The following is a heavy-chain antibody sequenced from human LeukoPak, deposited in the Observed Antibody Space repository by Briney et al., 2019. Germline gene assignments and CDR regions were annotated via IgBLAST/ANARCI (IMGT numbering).Heavy chain of an antibody. V-gene: IGHV4-30-2*01. Sequence: SETLSLTCTVSGGSISSGGYYWSWIRQPPGKGLEWIGYIYHSGSTYYNPSLKSRVTISVDRSKNQFSLKLSSVTAADTAVYYCARASGVVIMFDYWGQGTLVTASS. CDR3: ARASGVVIMFDY. J-gene: IGHJ4*02. D-gene: IGHD3-3*01. CDR2: IYHSGST. CDR1: GGSISSGGYY.